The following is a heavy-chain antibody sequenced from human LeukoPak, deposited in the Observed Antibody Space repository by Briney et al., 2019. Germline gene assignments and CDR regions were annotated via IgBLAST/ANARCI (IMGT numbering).Heavy chain of an antibody. J-gene: IGHJ4*02. CDR1: GFTFDDYG. CDR2: IKEDGSEK. V-gene: IGHV3-7*01. Sequence: GGSLRLSCAASGFTFDDYGMNWVRQAPGKGLEWVANIKEDGSEKYYVDSVKGRFTISRDNAKNSLYLQMNSLRAEDTAVYYCARDGTSRHYDVVSYWGQGTLVTVSS. CDR3: ARDGTSRHYDVVSY. D-gene: IGHD3-22*01.